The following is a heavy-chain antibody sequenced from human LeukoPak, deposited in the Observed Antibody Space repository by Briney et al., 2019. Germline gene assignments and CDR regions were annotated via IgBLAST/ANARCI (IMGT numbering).Heavy chain of an antibody. CDR2: IYTSGST. CDR1: GGSISSYY. Sequence: PSETLSLTCTLSGGSISSYYWSWIRQPAGKGLEWIGRIYTSGSTNYNPSLKSRVTMSVDTSKNQFSLKLSSVTAADTAVYYCARDYYDSSGYYFFDYWGQGTLVTVSS. D-gene: IGHD3-22*01. J-gene: IGHJ4*02. CDR3: ARDYYDSSGYYFFDY. V-gene: IGHV4-4*07.